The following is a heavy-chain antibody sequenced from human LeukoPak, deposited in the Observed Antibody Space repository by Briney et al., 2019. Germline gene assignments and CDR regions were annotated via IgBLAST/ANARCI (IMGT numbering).Heavy chain of an antibody. J-gene: IGHJ4*02. CDR3: ARHPYSSSWGLDY. Sequence: SETLSLTCTVSGDSISTYYWNWMRQPAGKGLEWIGSIYYSGSTHYNPSLKSRVTISVDTSKNQFSLKLSSVTAADTAVYYCARHPYSSSWGLDYWGQGTLVTVSS. CDR2: IYYSGST. CDR1: GDSISTYY. D-gene: IGHD6-6*01. V-gene: IGHV4-59*05.